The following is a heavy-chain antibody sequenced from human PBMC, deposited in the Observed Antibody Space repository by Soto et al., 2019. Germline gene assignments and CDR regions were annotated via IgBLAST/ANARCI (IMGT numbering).Heavy chain of an antibody. V-gene: IGHV3-23*01. D-gene: IGHD2-2*01. CDR1: GFTFSSYA. Sequence: GGSLRLSCAASGFTFSSYAMSWVRQAPGKGLEWVSAISGSGGSTYYADSVKGRFTISRDNSKNTLYLQMNSLRAEDTAVYYCAKDDDIVVVPAAMNWFDPWGQGTLVTVSS. CDR3: AKDDDIVVVPAAMNWFDP. CDR2: ISGSGGST. J-gene: IGHJ5*02.